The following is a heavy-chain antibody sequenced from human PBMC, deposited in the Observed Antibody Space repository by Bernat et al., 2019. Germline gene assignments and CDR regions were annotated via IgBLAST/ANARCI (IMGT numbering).Heavy chain of an antibody. CDR3: AKDPRGYSSGWYGEFDY. J-gene: IGHJ4*02. D-gene: IGHD6-19*01. CDR1: GFTFSSYG. V-gene: IGHV3-30*18. Sequence: VQLVESGGGVVQPGRSLRLSCAASGFTFSSYGMHWVRQAPGKGLEWVAVISYDGSNNYYADSVKGRFTISRDNSKNTLYLQMNSLRAEDTAVYYCAKDPRGYSSGWYGEFDYWGQGTLVTVSS. CDR2: ISYDGSNN.